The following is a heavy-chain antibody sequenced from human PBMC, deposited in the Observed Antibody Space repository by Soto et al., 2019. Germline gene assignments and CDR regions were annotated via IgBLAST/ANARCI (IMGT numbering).Heavy chain of an antibody. CDR2: INPSGGST. V-gene: IGHV1-46*01. J-gene: IGHJ6*02. Sequence: ASVKVSCKASGYTFTSNYMHWVRQAPGQGLERMGIINPSGGSTSYAQKFQGRVTMTRDTSTSTVYMELSSLRSEDTAVYYCARGTIITIFGVVINSPKRIMDVWGQGTTVTVSS. D-gene: IGHD3-3*01. CDR1: GYTFTSNY. CDR3: ARGTIITIFGVVINSPKRIMDV.